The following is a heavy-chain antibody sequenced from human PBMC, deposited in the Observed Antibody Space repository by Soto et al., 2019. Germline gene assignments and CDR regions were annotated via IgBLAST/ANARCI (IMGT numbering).Heavy chain of an antibody. J-gene: IGHJ4*02. D-gene: IGHD2-2*01. V-gene: IGHV1-18*01. CDR2: IDPKNGNT. CDR3: AKEYCDSSRCFLPDY. Sequence: ASVKVSFKASGYTFTTFGISWVRQAPGQGLEWMGWIDPKNGNTKDAQKFQGRVTMTTDTSTSTAYMELRSLRSDDTAVYYCAKEYCDSSRCFLPDYWGQGALVTVLL. CDR1: GYTFTTFG.